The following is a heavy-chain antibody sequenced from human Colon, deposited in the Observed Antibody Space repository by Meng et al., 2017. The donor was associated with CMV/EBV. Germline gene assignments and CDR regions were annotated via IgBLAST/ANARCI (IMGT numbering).Heavy chain of an antibody. CDR2: TYYRSKWFN. CDR1: GDSVSSNSGA. V-gene: IGHV6-1*01. J-gene: IGHJ4*02. CDR3: ARWGSGWKIFDC. Sequence: SGDSVSSNSGAWNWIRQSPSRGLEWLGRTYYRSKWFNDYAVSVKSRITINPDTSKNQFSLQLNSVTPEDTAMYYCARWGSGWKIFDCWGQGTLVTVSS. D-gene: IGHD3-16*01.